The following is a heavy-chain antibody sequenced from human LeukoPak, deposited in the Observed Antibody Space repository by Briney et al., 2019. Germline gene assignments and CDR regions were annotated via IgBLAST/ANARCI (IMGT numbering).Heavy chain of an antibody. J-gene: IGHJ5*02. CDR2: INHSGST. CDR3: ARALYCSSTSCKNWFDP. D-gene: IGHD2-2*01. CDR1: GGSFSGYY. Sequence: PSETLSLTCAVYGGSFSGYYWSWIRQPPGNGLEWIGEINHSGSTNYNPSLKSRVTISVDTSKNQFSLKLSSVTAADTAVYYCARALYCSSTSCKNWFDPWGQGTLVTVSS. V-gene: IGHV4-34*01.